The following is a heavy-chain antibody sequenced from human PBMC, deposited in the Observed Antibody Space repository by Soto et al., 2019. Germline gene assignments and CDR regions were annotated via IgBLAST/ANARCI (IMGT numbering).Heavy chain of an antibody. V-gene: IGHV4-30-4*01. CDR3: ARGGYGDFWSGNDAFDI. Sequence: PSETLSLTCTVSGGSISSGDYYWSWIRQPPGKGLEWIGYIYYSGSTYYNPSLKSRVTISVDTSKNQFSLKLSSVTAADTAVYYCARGGYGDFWSGNDAFDIWGQGTMVTAS. D-gene: IGHD3-3*01. J-gene: IGHJ3*02. CDR1: GGSISSGDYY. CDR2: IYYSGST.